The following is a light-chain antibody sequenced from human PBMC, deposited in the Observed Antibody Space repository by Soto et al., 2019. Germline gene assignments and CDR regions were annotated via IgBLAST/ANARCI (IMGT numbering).Light chain of an antibody. Sequence: EFVLTQSPGTLSLSPGERATLSCRASQSVSSSYLAWYQQKSGQAPRLLIYGTSSRATGVPDRFSGSGSGTDFTLTISRLEPEDFAVYYCQQYDSSPWTFGQGTKVEIK. J-gene: IGKJ1*01. V-gene: IGKV3-20*01. CDR1: QSVSSSY. CDR2: GTS. CDR3: QQYDSSPWT.